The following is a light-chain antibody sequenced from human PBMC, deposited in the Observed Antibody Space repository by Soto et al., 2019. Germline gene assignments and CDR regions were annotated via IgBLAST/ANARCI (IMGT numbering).Light chain of an antibody. CDR2: AAS. CDR1: QSISNY. Sequence: DIQMTQSPSSLSASVGDRVTITCRASQSISNYLNWYQQKPGKAPKVLIYAASSLQSGVPSRFSGSGSGTDFSLTISSLQPEDFATYYRQQSYSFPLTFGGGTKVEIK. J-gene: IGKJ4*01. CDR3: QQSYSFPLT. V-gene: IGKV1-39*01.